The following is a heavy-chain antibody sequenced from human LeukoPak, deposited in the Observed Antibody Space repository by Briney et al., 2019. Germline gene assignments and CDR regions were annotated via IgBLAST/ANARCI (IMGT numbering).Heavy chain of an antibody. CDR3: AGLRLSGYKYADY. D-gene: IGHD5-24*01. J-gene: IGHJ4*02. CDR1: GGSISSYY. V-gene: IGHV4-59*08. Sequence: SETLSLTCTVSGGSISSYYWSWIRQPPGKVLEWIGYIYYSGSTNYNPSLKSRVTISVDTSKNQFSLKLSSVTAADTAVYYCAGLRLSGYKYADYWGQGTLVTVSS. CDR2: IYYSGST.